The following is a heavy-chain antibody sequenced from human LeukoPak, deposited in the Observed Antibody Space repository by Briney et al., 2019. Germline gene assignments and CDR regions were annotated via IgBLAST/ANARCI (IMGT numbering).Heavy chain of an antibody. J-gene: IGHJ4*02. CDR2: VYHTGGT. CDR3: AREEGATQDAN. Sequence: PSQTLSLTCTVSGFSISSGYYWALIRQPPGKGVEWIGSVYHTGGTYYNPSLKSRVTISVDTSRNQFSLRLSSVTAADTAVYYCAREEGATQDANWGPGTLVLVSS. CDR1: GFSISSGYY. V-gene: IGHV4-38-2*02. D-gene: IGHD1-26*01.